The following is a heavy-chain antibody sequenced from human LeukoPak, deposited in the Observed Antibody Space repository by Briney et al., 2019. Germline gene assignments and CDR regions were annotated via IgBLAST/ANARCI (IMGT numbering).Heavy chain of an antibody. CDR3: AKEPLFSALFYFDY. Sequence: GGSLRLSCAASGFTFSSSAMSWVRQAPGKGLEWVSGISNSGGSTYYADSVKGRFTISRDNSKNTLYLQMNSLRAEDTAVYYCAKEPLFSALFYFDYWGQGTLVTVSS. CDR2: ISNSGGST. D-gene: IGHD2-21*01. CDR1: GFTFSSSA. J-gene: IGHJ4*02. V-gene: IGHV3-23*01.